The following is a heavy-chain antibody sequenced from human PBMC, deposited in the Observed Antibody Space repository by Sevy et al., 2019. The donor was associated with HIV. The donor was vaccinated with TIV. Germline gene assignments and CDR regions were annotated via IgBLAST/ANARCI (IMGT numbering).Heavy chain of an antibody. V-gene: IGHV3-30*02. CDR1: GFTFSSYG. Sequence: GGSLRLSCAASGFTFSSYGMHWVRQAPGKGLEWVAYRRYDGSNKYYADSVKGRFTISRDNSKNTLYLQMNSLRAEDTAVYYCAKNESATYYDFWSGYSNYYYYYGMDVWGQGTTVTVSS. D-gene: IGHD3-3*01. CDR3: AKNESATYYDFWSGYSNYYYYYGMDV. J-gene: IGHJ6*02. CDR2: RRYDGSNK.